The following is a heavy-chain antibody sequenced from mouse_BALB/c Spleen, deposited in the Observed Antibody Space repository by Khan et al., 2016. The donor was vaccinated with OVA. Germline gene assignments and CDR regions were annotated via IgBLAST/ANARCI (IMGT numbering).Heavy chain of an antibody. Sequence: VQLKESGTVLARPGASVKMSCKASGYSFTSYWMHWVQQRPGQGLEWIGAIYPGNSETRYNQKFRGKAKLTTVTSASTAYMELSSLTNEDSAVYYCTRSYDSYYFDYWGQGTTRTVSS. J-gene: IGHJ2*01. CDR1: GYSFTSYW. V-gene: IGHV1-5*01. CDR2: IYPGNSET. D-gene: IGHD2-4*01. CDR3: TRSYDSYYFDY.